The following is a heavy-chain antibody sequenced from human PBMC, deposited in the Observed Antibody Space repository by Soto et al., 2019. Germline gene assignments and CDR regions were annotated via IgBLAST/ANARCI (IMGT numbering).Heavy chain of an antibody. D-gene: IGHD1-7*01. V-gene: IGHV4-39*01. Sequence: SETLSLTCTVSGGSISSSSYYWGWIRQPPGKGLEWIGCIYYSGSTYYNPSLKSRVTISVDTSKNQFSLKLSSVTAADTAVYYCATDPKYNWNYDGLVVAATSTMDVWGQGTTVTVSS. CDR2: IYYSGST. CDR1: GGSISSSSYY. J-gene: IGHJ6*02. CDR3: ATDPKYNWNYDGLVVAATSTMDV.